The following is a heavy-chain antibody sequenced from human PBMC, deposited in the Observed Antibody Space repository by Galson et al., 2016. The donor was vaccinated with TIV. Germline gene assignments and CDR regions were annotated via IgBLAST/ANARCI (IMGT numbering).Heavy chain of an antibody. CDR3: ARGYSGMSYLDSDDAIDF. V-gene: IGHV4-31*03. CDR1: GGSINSGPYY. J-gene: IGHJ3*01. CDR2: ISYNGKT. D-gene: IGHD1-26*01. Sequence: TLSLTCTVSGGSINSGPYYWTWIRQHPGKGLEWIGYISYNGKTYYNPSLKSRLTISVDTSKNQFSLKLTSVTAADTAVYYCARGYSGMSYLDSDDAIDFWGQGTMVTVSS.